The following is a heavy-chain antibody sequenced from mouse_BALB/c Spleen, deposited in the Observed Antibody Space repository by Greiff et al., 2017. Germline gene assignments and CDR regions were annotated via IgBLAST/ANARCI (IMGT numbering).Heavy chain of an antibody. CDR3: ATYGDYEYYFDY. CDR1: GDSFTSGY. V-gene: IGHV3-8*02. CDR2: ISYSGST. J-gene: IGHJ2*01. D-gene: IGHD2-13*01. Sequence: EVQRVESGPSLVKPSQTLSLTCSVTGDSFTSGYWNWIREFPGNKLEYMGYISYSGSTYYNPSLKSRISINRDTSKNQYYLQLNSVTTEDTATYYCATYGDYEYYFDYWGQGTTLTVSS.